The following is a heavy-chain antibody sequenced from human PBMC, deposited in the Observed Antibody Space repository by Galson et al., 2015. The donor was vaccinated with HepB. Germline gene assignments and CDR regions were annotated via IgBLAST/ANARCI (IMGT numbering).Heavy chain of an antibody. V-gene: IGHV1-18*01. CDR2: ISAYNGNT. CDR1: GGTFSSYG. CDR3: ARDRDLVVPAAIGYYYGMDV. Sequence: SVKVSCKASGGTFSSYGISWVRQAPGQGLEWMGWISAYNGNTNYAQKLQGRVTMTADTSTSTAYMELRSLRSDDTAVYYCARDRDLVVPAAIGYYYGMDVWGQGTTVTVSS. D-gene: IGHD2-2*01. J-gene: IGHJ6*02.